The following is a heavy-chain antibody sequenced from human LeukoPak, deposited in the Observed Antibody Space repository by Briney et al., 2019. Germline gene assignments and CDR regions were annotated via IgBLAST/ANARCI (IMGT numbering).Heavy chain of an antibody. CDR1: GFTFTSSA. J-gene: IGHJ3*02. CDR2: IVVGSGNT. V-gene: IGHV1-58*02. Sequence: GASVKVSCKASGFTFTSSAMQWVRQARGQRLEWIGWIVVGSGNTNYAQKFQERVTITRDMSTSTAYMELSSLRSEDTAVYYCAGDQLGEDPAGGFDIWGQGTMVTVSS. CDR3: AGDQLGEDPAGGFDI. D-gene: IGHD3-16*01.